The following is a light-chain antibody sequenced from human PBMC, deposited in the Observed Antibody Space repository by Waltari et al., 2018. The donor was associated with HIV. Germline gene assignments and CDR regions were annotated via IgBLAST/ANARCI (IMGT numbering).Light chain of an antibody. CDR1: FNNKNC. CDR3: QQYYSTHPYT. CDR2: WAS. J-gene: IGKJ2*01. Sequence: DVLANQPPDPLAVSVDEQATPKCKSSFNNKNCLAWYQQKQGQPPKLLIYWASTRESGVPARFSGSGSGTDFTLPISSLQAEDVAVYYCQQYYSTHPYTFGQGTKLEIK. V-gene: IGKV4-1*01.